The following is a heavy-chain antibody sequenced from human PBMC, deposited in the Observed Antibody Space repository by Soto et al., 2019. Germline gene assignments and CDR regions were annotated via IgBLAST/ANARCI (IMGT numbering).Heavy chain of an antibody. D-gene: IGHD3-22*01. CDR3: AADVLTHSYESSGYYFDGFDT. CDR1: GLTFIDSA. V-gene: IGHV1-58*01. CDR2: IVVGSGNT. Sequence: GASVKVSCKASGLTFIDSAVQWVRQTRGHRLDWIGWIVVGSGNTNYAQEFQGRVTITRDMSTNTVYMELSSLRSEDSAVFYCAADVLTHSYESSGYYFDGFDTWGQGTMVTVSS. J-gene: IGHJ3*02.